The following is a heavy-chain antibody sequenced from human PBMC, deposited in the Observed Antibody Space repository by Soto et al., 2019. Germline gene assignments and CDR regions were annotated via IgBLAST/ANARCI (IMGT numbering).Heavy chain of an antibody. Sequence: QVQLVHSGAEVKKPGSSVKVSCKASGGTFSSYTISWVRQAPGQGLEWMGRIIPILGIANYAQKFQGRVTITADKSTSTAYMELSSLRSEDTAVYYCASLDLRWGLRAKENDYYYYMDVWGKGTTVTVSS. CDR1: GGTFSSYT. CDR2: IIPILGIA. D-gene: IGHD3-16*01. CDR3: ASLDLRWGLRAKENDYYYYMDV. J-gene: IGHJ6*03. V-gene: IGHV1-69*02.